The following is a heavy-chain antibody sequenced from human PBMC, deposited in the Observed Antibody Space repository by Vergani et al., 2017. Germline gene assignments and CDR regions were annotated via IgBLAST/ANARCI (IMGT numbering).Heavy chain of an antibody. V-gene: IGHV4-34*01. CDR3: ARGGGTAYYYGSGXYYPGPYYYYYMDV. CDR1: GGSFSGYY. Sequence: QVQLQQWGAGLLKPSETLALTCAVYGGSFSGYYWSWIRQPPGKGLEWIGEINHSGSTNYNPSLKSRVTISVDTSKNQFSLKLSSVTAADTAVYYCARGGGTAYYYGSGXYYPGPYYYYYMDVWGKGTTVTVSS. J-gene: IGHJ6*03. D-gene: IGHD3-10*01. CDR2: INHSGST.